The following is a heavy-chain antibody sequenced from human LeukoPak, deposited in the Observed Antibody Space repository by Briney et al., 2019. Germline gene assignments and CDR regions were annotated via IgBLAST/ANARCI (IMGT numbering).Heavy chain of an antibody. J-gene: IGHJ1*01. CDR3: ARTWSTVTGEYFQL. V-gene: IGHV1-3*01. CDR2: IKAGDGYT. CDR1: GYTFIDIV. Sequence: ASVKVSCKASGYTFIDIVIHWVRQAPGQRLEWMGWIKAGDGYTKYSQKFQGRVTITRSTSATTAYMELSSLTSEDTAVYYCARTWSTVTGEYFQLWGQGTLVTVSS. D-gene: IGHD4-17*01.